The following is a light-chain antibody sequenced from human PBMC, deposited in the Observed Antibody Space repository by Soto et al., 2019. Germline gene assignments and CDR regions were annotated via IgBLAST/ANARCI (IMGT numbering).Light chain of an antibody. J-gene: IGLJ2*01. Sequence: QSVLTQPPSVSGAPGQRLTISCTGSTSNIGAGYDVHWYQQFPGTAPKLLIYGNNNRPSGVPDRFSGSKSGTSASLAITELQTEDEADYYCQSYDSSLSVVVFGGGTKVTVL. CDR2: GNN. CDR3: QSYDSSLSVVV. V-gene: IGLV1-40*01. CDR1: TSNIGAGYD.